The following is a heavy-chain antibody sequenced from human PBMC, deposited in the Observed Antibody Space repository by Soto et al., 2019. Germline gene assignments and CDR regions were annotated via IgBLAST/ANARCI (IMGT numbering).Heavy chain of an antibody. CDR2: IWYDGHKE. D-gene: IGHD3-3*02. CDR3: ARERAVDYYHWFDP. Sequence: QVQLVESGGGVVQPEKSLRLSCAASGFIFSNYGMHWVRQAPGQGLEWVAVIWYDGHKEYYADSVKGRFIISRENSRNTVYLQMNSLRAEDTAVYYCARERAVDYYHWFDPWGQGTLVTVSS. CDR1: GFIFSNYG. J-gene: IGHJ5*02. V-gene: IGHV3-33*01.